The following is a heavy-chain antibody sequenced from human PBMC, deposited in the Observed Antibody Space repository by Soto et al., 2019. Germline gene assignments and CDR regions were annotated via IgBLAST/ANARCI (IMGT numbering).Heavy chain of an antibody. D-gene: IGHD5-18*01. V-gene: IGHV4-59*01. CDR1: GGSISSFS. CDR2: VYYSGNT. Sequence: SETLSLTCTVSGGSISSFSWSWIRQPPGKGLEYIGNVYYSGNTNYNPSLKSRVIVSVDTSKNQFSLRLSSVTAADTAVYYCARARYNYFDYRGQGTLVTVSS. CDR3: ARARYNYFDY. J-gene: IGHJ4*02.